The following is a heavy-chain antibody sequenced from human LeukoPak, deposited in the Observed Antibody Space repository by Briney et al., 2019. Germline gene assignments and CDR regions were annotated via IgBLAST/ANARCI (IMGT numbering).Heavy chain of an antibody. Sequence: SETLSLICTVSGGSISSSSYYWGWIRQPPGKGLEWIGSIYYSGSTYYNPSLKSRVTISVDTSKNQFSLKLSSVTAADTAVYYCARLGSSSQTFDYWGQGTLVTVSS. CDR2: IYYSGST. CDR1: GGSISSSSYY. D-gene: IGHD6-6*01. CDR3: ARLGSSSQTFDY. V-gene: IGHV4-39*01. J-gene: IGHJ4*02.